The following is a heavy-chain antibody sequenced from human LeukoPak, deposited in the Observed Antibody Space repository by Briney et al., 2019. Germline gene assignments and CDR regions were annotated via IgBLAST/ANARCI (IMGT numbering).Heavy chain of an antibody. CDR1: GYSFTSYW. CDR3: ARASMVRGVINPGDY. CDR2: IYPGDSDT. D-gene: IGHD3-10*01. J-gene: IGHJ4*02. Sequence: GESLKISCKGSGYSFTSYWIGWVRQMPGKGLEWMGIIYPGDSDTRYSPSFQGQVTISADKSISTAYLQSSSLKASDTAMYYCARASMVRGVINPGDYWGQGTLVTVSS. V-gene: IGHV5-51*01.